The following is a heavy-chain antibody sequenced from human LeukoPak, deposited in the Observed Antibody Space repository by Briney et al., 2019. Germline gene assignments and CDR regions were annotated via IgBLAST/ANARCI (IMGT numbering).Heavy chain of an antibody. J-gene: IGHJ4*02. CDR3: ARARYGYVGVDY. CDR1: GYTFTGYY. Sequence: ASVKVSCKASGYTFTGYYMHWVRQAPGQGLEWMGWINPNSGGTNYAQKFQGRVTMTRDTSISTAYMELSRLRSDDTAVYYCARARYGYVGVDYWGQGTLVTVSS. V-gene: IGHV1-2*02. CDR2: INPNSGGT. D-gene: IGHD5-18*01.